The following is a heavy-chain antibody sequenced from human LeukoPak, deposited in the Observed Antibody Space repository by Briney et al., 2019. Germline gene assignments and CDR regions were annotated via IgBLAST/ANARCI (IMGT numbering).Heavy chain of an antibody. V-gene: IGHV4-59*01. CDR2: IYYSGST. D-gene: IGHD2/OR15-2a*01. CDR3: ARKNDFDI. Sequence: PSETLSLTCTVSGGSISSNHWNWIRQTPGKGLEWIGFIYYSGSTYYNPSLKSRVTISVDMSKSQFSLRLTSVTAADTAVYYCARKNDFDIWGQGTLVTVSS. CDR1: GGSISSNH. J-gene: IGHJ3*02.